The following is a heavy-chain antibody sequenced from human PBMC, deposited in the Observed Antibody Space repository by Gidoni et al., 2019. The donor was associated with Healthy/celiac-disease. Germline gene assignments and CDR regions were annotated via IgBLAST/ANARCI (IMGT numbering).Heavy chain of an antibody. CDR2: ISYDGSNK. J-gene: IGHJ6*02. V-gene: IGHV3-30*18. Sequence: ASGFTFSSYGMHWVRQAPGKGLEWVAVISYDGSNKYYADSVKGRFTISRDNSKNTLYLKMNSLRAEDTAVYYCAKGPTFVGYFDWLLSPFGSYYGMDVWGQGTTVTVSS. CDR3: AKGPTFVGYFDWLLSPFGSYYGMDV. CDR1: GFTFSSYG. D-gene: IGHD3-9*01.